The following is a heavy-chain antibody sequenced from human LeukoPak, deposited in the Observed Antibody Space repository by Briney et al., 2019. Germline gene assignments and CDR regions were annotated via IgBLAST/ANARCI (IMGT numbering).Heavy chain of an antibody. CDR1: GYTFTGYY. J-gene: IGHJ4*02. V-gene: IGHV1-2*06. Sequence: GASVKVSCKASGYTFTGYYMHWVRQAPGQGLEWMGRINPNSGGTNYAQKLQGRVTMTTDTSTSTAYMELRSLRSDDTAVYYCARLAIFGVVITLGYWGQGTLVTVSS. CDR2: INPNSGGT. D-gene: IGHD3-3*01. CDR3: ARLAIFGVVITLGY.